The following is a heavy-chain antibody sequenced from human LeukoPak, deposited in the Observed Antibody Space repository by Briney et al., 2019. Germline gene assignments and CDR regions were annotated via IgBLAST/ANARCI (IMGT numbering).Heavy chain of an antibody. CDR1: GFTFSDYY. Sequence: GGSLRLSCAASGFTFSDYYMSWIRQAPGKGLEWVSYISSSGSTIYYADSVKGRFTISRDNAKNSLYLQMNSLRAEDTAVYYCARDRSYYDSSGYYSFEYWGQGTLVTVSS. CDR3: ARDRSYYDSSGYYSFEY. J-gene: IGHJ4*02. D-gene: IGHD3-22*01. V-gene: IGHV3-11*01. CDR2: ISSSGSTI.